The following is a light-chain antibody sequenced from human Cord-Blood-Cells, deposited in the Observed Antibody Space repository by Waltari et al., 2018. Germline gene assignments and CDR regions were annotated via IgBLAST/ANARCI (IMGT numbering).Light chain of an antibody. CDR3: SSYADSNNYV. J-gene: IGLJ1*01. CDR1: SSDVGGYNY. CDR2: EVS. Sequence: QSALTQPPSASGSPGQSVTISCTGTSSDVGGYNYVSWYQQHLGKAPKLMIYEVSKRPSGVPDRFSGSKSGNTASLTVSGLQAEDEADYYCSSYADSNNYVFGTGTKVTVL. V-gene: IGLV2-8*01.